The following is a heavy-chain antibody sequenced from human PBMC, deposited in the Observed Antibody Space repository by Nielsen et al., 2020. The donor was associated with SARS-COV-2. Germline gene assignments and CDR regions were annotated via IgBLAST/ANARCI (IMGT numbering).Heavy chain of an antibody. CDR2: ISSSSSYI. V-gene: IGHV3-21*01. CDR1: GFTFSSYS. Sequence: GGSLRLSCAASGFTFSSYSMNWVRQAPGKGLEWVSSISSSSSYIYYADSVKGRFTISRDNSKNTLYLQMNSLRAEDTAVYYCAEELLLEFDIWGQGTMVTVSS. D-gene: IGHD1-26*01. CDR3: AEELLLEFDI. J-gene: IGHJ3*02.